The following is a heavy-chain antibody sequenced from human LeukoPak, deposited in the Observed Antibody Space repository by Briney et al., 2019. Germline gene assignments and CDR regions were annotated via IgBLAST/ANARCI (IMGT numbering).Heavy chain of an antibody. J-gene: IGHJ6*03. CDR2: TYYRSKWYN. Sequence: SQTLSLTCAISGDSVSTNTVAWNWIRRSPSRGLERLGRTYYRSKWYNDYAVSVKDRITINPDTSKNQFSLQLNSVTPEDTAVYYCARGSNWNDVHYYYYMDVWGKRTTVTVSS. D-gene: IGHD1-1*01. CDR3: ARGSNWNDVHYYYYMDV. V-gene: IGHV6-1*01. CDR1: GDSVSTNTVA.